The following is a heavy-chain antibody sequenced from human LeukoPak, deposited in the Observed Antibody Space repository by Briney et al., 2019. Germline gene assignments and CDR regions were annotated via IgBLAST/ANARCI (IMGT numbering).Heavy chain of an antibody. CDR3: ARDQGWGIPPANDAFDI. Sequence: GGSLRLSCAASGFTFSSCWMSWVRQAPGKGLEWVANIKQDGSEKYYVDSVKGRFTISRDNAKNSLYLQMNSLRAEDTAVYYCARDQGWGIPPANDAFDIWGQGTMVTVSS. CDR1: GFTFSSCW. CDR2: IKQDGSEK. J-gene: IGHJ3*02. D-gene: IGHD3-16*01. V-gene: IGHV3-7*01.